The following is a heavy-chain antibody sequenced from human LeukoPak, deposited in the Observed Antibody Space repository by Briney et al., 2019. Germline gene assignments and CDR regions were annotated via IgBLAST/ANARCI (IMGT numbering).Heavy chain of an antibody. J-gene: IGHJ3*02. Sequence: GGTLRLSCAASGFTFDDYAMHWVRQAPGKGLEWVSGISWNSGNIGYADSLKGRFSISRDNAKNSLYLQMNSLRAEDMALYYCAKDIGGSYPGGVFDIWGQGTMVTVSS. CDR1: GFTFDDYA. CDR3: AKDIGGSYPGGVFDI. D-gene: IGHD1-26*01. V-gene: IGHV3-9*03. CDR2: ISWNSGNI.